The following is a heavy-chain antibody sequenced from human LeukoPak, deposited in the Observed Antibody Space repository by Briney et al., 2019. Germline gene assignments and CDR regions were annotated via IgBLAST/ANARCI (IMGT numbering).Heavy chain of an antibody. CDR1: GGTFSSYA. CDR3: ARDQRYSSGWYSGWFDP. Sequence: EASVKVSCKASGGTFSSYAISWLRQAPGQGLEWMGGIIPIFGTANYAQKFQGRVTITTDESTSTAYMELSSLRSEDTAVYYCARDQRYSSGWYSGWFDPWGQGTLVTVSS. CDR2: IIPIFGTA. V-gene: IGHV1-69*05. D-gene: IGHD6-19*01. J-gene: IGHJ5*02.